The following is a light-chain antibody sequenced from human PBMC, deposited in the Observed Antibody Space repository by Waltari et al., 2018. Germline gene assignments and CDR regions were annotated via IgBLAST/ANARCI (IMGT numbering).Light chain of an antibody. Sequence: QAVLTQPSSLSASPGASASLTCTLRSGINVGTYRIYWYQQKPGSRPQYLLRYKSDSDKQQGSGVPSRFTASKDSSANAGILLISGLQSEDEDDYYCMIWHTSAWVFGGGTKLTVL. V-gene: IGLV5-45*03. CDR1: SGINVGTYR. CDR3: MIWHTSAWV. J-gene: IGLJ3*02. CDR2: YKSDSDK.